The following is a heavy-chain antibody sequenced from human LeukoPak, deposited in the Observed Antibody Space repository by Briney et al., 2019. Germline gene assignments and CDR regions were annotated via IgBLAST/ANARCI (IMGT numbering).Heavy chain of an antibody. D-gene: IGHD6-19*01. CDR2: IIPILGIA. V-gene: IGHV1-69*04. J-gene: IGHJ2*01. CDR3: ASSWSSGTALAWYFDL. CDR1: GGTFSSYA. Sequence: GASVKVSCKASGGTFSSYAISWVRQAPGQGLEWIGRIIPILGIANYAQKFQGRVTITADKSTSTAYMELSSLRSEDTAVYYCASSWSSGTALAWYFDLWGRGTLVTVSS.